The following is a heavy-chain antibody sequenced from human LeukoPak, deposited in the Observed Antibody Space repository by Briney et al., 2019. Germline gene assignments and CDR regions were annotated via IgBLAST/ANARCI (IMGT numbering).Heavy chain of an antibody. CDR3: VRDGRLQFVY. V-gene: IGHV1-46*01. Sequence: ASVKVSCKASGYTFTSYDINWVRQATGQGLEWMGIINPSGGSTSYAQKFQGRVTMTRDTSTSTVYMELSSLRSEDTAVYYCVRDGRLQFVYWGQGTLVTVSS. CDR2: INPSGGST. CDR1: GYTFTSYD. D-gene: IGHD5-24*01. J-gene: IGHJ4*02.